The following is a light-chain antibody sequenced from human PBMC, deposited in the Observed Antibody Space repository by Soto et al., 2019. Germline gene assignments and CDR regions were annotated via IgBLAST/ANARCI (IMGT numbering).Light chain of an antibody. CDR1: STDVGDFNY. Sequence: QSALTQPASVSGSPGRSVTISCTGTSTDVGDFNYVSWYQHLPGRAPKLIIYDVTNRPSGISYRFSDSKSGRTASLTISGLQAEDEADYYCSSYSSSTTHVVFCGGTKLTVL. V-gene: IGLV2-14*03. J-gene: IGLJ2*01. CDR3: SSYSSSTTHVV. CDR2: DVT.